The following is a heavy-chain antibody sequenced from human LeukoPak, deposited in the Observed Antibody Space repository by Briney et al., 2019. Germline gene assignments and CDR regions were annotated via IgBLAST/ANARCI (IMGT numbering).Heavy chain of an antibody. V-gene: IGHV3-23*01. CDR2: LSGSGGET. D-gene: IGHD3-10*01. Sequence: GGSLRLSCAVSGITLSNYGMSWVRQAPGKGLEWVAGLSGSGGETNYADSVQGRFTISRDNPKNTLYLQMNSLRAEDTAAYFCAKRGVVIRVFLVGFHKEAYYFDSWGQGALVTVSS. CDR1: GITLSNYG. J-gene: IGHJ4*02. CDR3: AKRGVVIRVFLVGFHKEAYYFDS.